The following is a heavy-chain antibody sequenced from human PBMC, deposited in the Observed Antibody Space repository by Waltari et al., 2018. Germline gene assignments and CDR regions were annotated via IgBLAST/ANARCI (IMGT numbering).Heavy chain of an antibody. V-gene: IGHV1-24*01. Sequence: QVQPEQSGAEVKKPGASVKVSCKVVGYTLTELSMRWVRQAPGKGLEWMGGLDPGDGEAVFAQKFQGRLTLTEDTPANTAYMELTSLTSEDTAVYYCASGLIIPGRFRLGYWGQGTLVTVSA. D-gene: IGHD3-3*01. CDR2: LDPGDGEA. CDR3: ASGLIIPGRFRLGY. J-gene: IGHJ4*02. CDR1: GYTLTELS.